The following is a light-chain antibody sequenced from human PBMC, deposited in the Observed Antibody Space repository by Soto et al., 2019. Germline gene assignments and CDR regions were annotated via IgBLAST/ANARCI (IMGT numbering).Light chain of an antibody. J-gene: IGKJ1*01. Sequence: EIVMTQSPSTLSVSAGERATLSCGAGQSVSSNLAWYQQKPGQAPRLLIYGASTRATGFPARFSGSGSGTEFTLTISSLQSEDFALYYCQQYNSWPWTFGQGTKVDIK. CDR1: QSVSSN. V-gene: IGKV3-15*01. CDR2: GAS. CDR3: QQYNSWPWT.